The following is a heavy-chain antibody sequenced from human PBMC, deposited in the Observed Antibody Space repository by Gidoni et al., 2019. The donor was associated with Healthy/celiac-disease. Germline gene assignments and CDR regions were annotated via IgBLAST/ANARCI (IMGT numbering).Heavy chain of an antibody. D-gene: IGHD3-9*01. CDR1: GGSISRGGYS. CDR2: IYHSGST. J-gene: IGHJ4*02. Sequence: QLPLPESGSGLVKPSPTLSLTCAVSGGSISRGGYSWSWIRQPPGKGLEWIGYIYHSGSTYYNPSLKSRVTISVDRSKNQLSLKLSSVTAADTAVYYCARGNYDILTGPEYYFDYWGQGTLVTVSS. CDR3: ARGNYDILTGPEYYFDY. V-gene: IGHV4-30-2*01.